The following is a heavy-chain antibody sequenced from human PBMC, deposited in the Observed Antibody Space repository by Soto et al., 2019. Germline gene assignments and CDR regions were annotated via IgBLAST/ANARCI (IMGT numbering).Heavy chain of an antibody. CDR2: VYHPGRT. J-gene: IGHJ4*02. CDR1: GGSFKSGSYS. D-gene: IGHD4-17*01. CDR3: ANGGFYGPFDY. V-gene: IGHV4-61*01. Sequence: ETLSLTCTVSGGSFKSGSYSWSWIRQPPGKGLEWIGYVYHPGRTSYNPSLKSRVSISMDTSKNQFSLNLDSVTAADTAVYYCANGGFYGPFDYWGQGTLVTVSS.